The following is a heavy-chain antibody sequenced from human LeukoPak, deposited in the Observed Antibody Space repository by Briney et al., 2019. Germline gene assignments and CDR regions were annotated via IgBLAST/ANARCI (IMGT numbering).Heavy chain of an antibody. Sequence: SETLSLTCTVSGGSISSYYWSWIRQPPGKGLEWIGYIYYSGSTNYNPSLKSRVTISVDTSKNQFSLKLSSVTAADTAVYYCARGGGTYCGGDCRINWFDPWGQGTLVTVSS. CDR3: ARGGGTYCGGDCRINWFDP. CDR2: IYYSGST. V-gene: IGHV4-59*01. D-gene: IGHD2-21*02. J-gene: IGHJ5*02. CDR1: GGSISSYY.